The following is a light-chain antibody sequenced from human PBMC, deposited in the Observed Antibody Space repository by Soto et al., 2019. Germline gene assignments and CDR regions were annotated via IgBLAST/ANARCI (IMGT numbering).Light chain of an antibody. Sequence: EIVLTQSPGTLSLSPGERATLSCRASQSISSSYLAWYQQKPGQAPRLFIYDASTRATGIPDRFSGSGSGTDFALTISRLEPEDFAVYYCHQYERSPRTFGGGTKVEI. V-gene: IGKV3-20*01. CDR1: QSISSSY. CDR2: DAS. J-gene: IGKJ4*01. CDR3: HQYERSPRT.